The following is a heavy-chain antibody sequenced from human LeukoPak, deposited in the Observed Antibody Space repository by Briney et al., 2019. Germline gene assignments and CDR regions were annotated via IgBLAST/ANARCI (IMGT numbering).Heavy chain of an antibody. J-gene: IGHJ4*02. Sequence: GGALRLSCSVSGLTFRSYAISWVRQAPGKGLEWVSYITGSGGSPYYADSVEGRFTISRDNSKNTLYLQMNSLKVDDTAVYYCAKGVLTWYDYWGQGTVVTVSS. CDR3: AKGVLTWYDY. V-gene: IGHV3-23*01. CDR1: GLTFRSYA. CDR2: ITGSGGSP. D-gene: IGHD2-15*01.